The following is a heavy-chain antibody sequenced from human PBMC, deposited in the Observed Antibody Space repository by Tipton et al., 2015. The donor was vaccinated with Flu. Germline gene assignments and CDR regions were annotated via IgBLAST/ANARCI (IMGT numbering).Heavy chain of an antibody. J-gene: IGHJ4*02. D-gene: IGHD3-22*01. CDR1: GFTFSSYW. CDR3: ARARGYYDSSGLTPFDY. CDR2: INSDGSST. V-gene: IGHV3-74*02. Sequence: VQLVQSGGGVVQPGRSLRLSCAASGFTFSSYWMHWVRQAPGKGLVWVSRINSDGSSTSYADSVKGRFTISRDNAKNTLYLQMNSLRAEDTAVYYCARARGYYDSSGLTPFDYWGQGTLVTVSS.